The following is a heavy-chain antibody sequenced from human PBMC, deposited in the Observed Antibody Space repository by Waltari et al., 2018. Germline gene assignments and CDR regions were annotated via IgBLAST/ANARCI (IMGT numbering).Heavy chain of an antibody. Sequence: EVQVVESGGDLVQPGGSLRLSCAASGFTFSSYWMHWVRQVPGKGLGWVSLINSDGSSTTYADSVRGRFTISRDNAKNTLYLQMNSLRAEDTAVYYCARDPTRSNYHRFDPWGQGTLVTVSS. CDR2: INSDGSST. J-gene: IGHJ5*02. V-gene: IGHV3-74*03. CDR3: ARDPTRSNYHRFDP. CDR1: GFTFSSYW. D-gene: IGHD3-10*01.